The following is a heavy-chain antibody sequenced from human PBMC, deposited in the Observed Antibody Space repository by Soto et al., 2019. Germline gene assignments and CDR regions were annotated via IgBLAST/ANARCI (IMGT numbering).Heavy chain of an antibody. CDR2: IIPFVGTE. D-gene: IGHD1-26*01. J-gene: IGHJ4*02. CDR3: VRRTEGKEGYSY. V-gene: IGHV1-69*06. CDR1: GFTFSTYG. Sequence: QVQLVQSGAEVKKPGSSVKVSCQVSGFTFSTYGLGWVRQAPGQGLEWLGAIIPFVGTENYAQKFRDRVTITADRSKTKTYMEVKSLTFEYKAVYDCVRRTEGKEGYSYWGQGTLVSVS.